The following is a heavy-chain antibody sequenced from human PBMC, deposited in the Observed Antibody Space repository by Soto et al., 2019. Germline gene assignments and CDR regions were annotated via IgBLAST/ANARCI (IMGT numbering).Heavy chain of an antibody. CDR1: GYTFTNYY. Sequence: ASVKVSCKASGYTFTNYYIHWVRQAPGQGLEWMGWISAYNGNTNYAQKLQGRVTMTTDTSTSTAYMELRSLRSDDTAVYYCARSPGDYYDSSGYKANWFDPWGQGTLVTVSS. CDR2: ISAYNGNT. V-gene: IGHV1-18*04. J-gene: IGHJ5*02. D-gene: IGHD3-22*01. CDR3: ARSPGDYYDSSGYKANWFDP.